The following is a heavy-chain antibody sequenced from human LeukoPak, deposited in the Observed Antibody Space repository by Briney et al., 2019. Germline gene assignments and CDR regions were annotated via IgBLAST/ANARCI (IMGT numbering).Heavy chain of an antibody. V-gene: IGHV3-53*01. CDR3: AVLNSGWRFQH. Sequence: GSLRLPCSISGFTLRNNYISWVRQAPGEGLECISVIYSGGDTYYADSVKGRFTISRDNSKNTLYLQMNSLRAEDTAVFYCAVLNSGWRFQHWGQGTLVTVSS. CDR2: IYSGGDT. CDR1: GFTLRNNY. J-gene: IGHJ1*01. D-gene: IGHD6-19*01.